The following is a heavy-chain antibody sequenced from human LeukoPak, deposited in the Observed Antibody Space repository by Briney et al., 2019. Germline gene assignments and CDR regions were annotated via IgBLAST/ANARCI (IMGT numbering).Heavy chain of an antibody. CDR3: ARGVWGYYYDSSGPPDYFDY. CDR2: IIPIFGTA. D-gene: IGHD3-22*01. V-gene: IGHV1-69*06. Sequence: SVKVSCKASGGAFSSYAISWVRQAPGQGLEWMGGIIPIFGTASYAQKFQGRVTITADKSTSTAYMELSSLRSEDTAVYYCARGVWGYYYDSSGPPDYFDYWGQGTLVTVSS. J-gene: IGHJ4*02. CDR1: GGAFSSYA.